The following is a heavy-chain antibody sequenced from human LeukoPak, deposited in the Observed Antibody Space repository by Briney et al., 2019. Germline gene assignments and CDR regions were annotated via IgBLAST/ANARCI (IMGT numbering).Heavy chain of an antibody. V-gene: IGHV5-51*01. Sequence: RGESLKISCKGSGYSFATYWIGWVRQMPGKGLEWMGIIYPGDSDTRYSPSFQGQVTISADKSISTAYLQWSSLKASDTAMYYCARQEDYYDSSGSHDAFDIWGQGTMVTVSS. D-gene: IGHD3-22*01. CDR1: GYSFATYW. J-gene: IGHJ3*02. CDR2: IYPGDSDT. CDR3: ARQEDYYDSSGSHDAFDI.